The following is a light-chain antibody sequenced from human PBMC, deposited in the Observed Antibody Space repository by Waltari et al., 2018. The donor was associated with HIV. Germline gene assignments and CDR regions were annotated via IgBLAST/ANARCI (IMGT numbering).Light chain of an antibody. CDR3: QAWDSSSAVV. Sequence: SYELTQPPSVSVSPGQTASITCSGDKLGDTYASWYQQKPGQSPVLVIHQNSKRPSGIPERCSGSNSGDTVTLTISGTQAVDEADYYCQAWDSSSAVVFGGGTKLTVL. CDR1: KLGDTY. J-gene: IGLJ2*01. V-gene: IGLV3-1*01. CDR2: QNS.